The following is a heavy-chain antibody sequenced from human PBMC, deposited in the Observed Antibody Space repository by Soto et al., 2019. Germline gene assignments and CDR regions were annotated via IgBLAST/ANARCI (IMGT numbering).Heavy chain of an antibody. CDR3: AKDSYYDSSGYLTAKDAFDI. D-gene: IGHD3-22*01. J-gene: IGHJ3*02. CDR1: GFTFSSYA. CDR2: ISGSGGST. V-gene: IGHV3-23*01. Sequence: EVQLLASGGGLVQPGGSLRLSCAASGFTFSSYAMSWVRQAPGKGLEWVSAISGSGGSTYYADSVKGRFTISRDNSKNTLYLQMNSLRAEDTAVYYCAKDSYYDSSGYLTAKDAFDIWGQGTMVTVSS.